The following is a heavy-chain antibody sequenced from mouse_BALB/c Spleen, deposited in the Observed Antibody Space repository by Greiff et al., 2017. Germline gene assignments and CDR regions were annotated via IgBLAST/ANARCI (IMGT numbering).Heavy chain of an antibody. V-gene: IGHV5-9*03. J-gene: IGHJ2*01. Sequence: EVQLQESGGGLVKPGGSLKLSCAASGFTFSSYTMSWVRQTPEKRLEWVATISSGGGNTYYPDSVKGRFTISRDNAKNNLYLQMSSLRSEDTALYYCASRTFDYWGQGTTLTVSS. CDR2: ISSGGGNT. CDR3: ASRTFDY. CDR1: GFTFSSYT.